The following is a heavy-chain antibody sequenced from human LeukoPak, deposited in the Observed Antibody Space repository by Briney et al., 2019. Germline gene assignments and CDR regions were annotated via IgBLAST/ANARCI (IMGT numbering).Heavy chain of an antibody. V-gene: IGHV4-4*07. D-gene: IGHD3-10*01. CDR1: GGSISSYY. CDR2: IYTSGST. Sequence: SETLSLTCTVSGGSISSYYWSWIRQPAGKGLEWIGRIYTSGSTNYNPSLKSRVTMSVDTSKNQFSLKLSSVTAADTAVYYCARGPYPFYYGSGSYRYYYYMDVWGKGTTVTISS. J-gene: IGHJ6*03. CDR3: ARGPYPFYYGSGSYRYYYYMDV.